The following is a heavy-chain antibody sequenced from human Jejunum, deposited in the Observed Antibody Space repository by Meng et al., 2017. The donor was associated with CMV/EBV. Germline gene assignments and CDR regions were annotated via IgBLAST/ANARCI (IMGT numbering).Heavy chain of an antibody. CDR1: GYIVTTYY. J-gene: IGHJ4*02. Sequence: VQPVQSGAEEKKPGASVNGSCKASGYIVTTYYIQCVRQAPGQGVEWMGEIHPSGDTGYAQNFQGRVTMNTDTSTTTVYMELSSLRSEDTAVYYCARTRFSSSRWSPVDNWGQGTLVTVSS. CDR2: IHPSGDT. CDR3: ARTRFSSSRWSPVDN. D-gene: IGHD6-13*01. V-gene: IGHV1-46*01.